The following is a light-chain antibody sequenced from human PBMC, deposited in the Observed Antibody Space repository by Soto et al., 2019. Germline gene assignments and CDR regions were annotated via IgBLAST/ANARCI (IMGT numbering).Light chain of an antibody. CDR1: QSISSW. CDR3: QQYHNWPPWT. V-gene: IGKV1-5*01. Sequence: DIQMTQSPSTRSASVGYRVTITCRASQSISSWLAWYQQKPGKAPKLLIYAASTLQSGVPSRFSGSGSGTEFTLTISSLQSQDFAVYYCQQYHNWPPWTFGQGTKVDIK. J-gene: IGKJ1*01. CDR2: AAS.